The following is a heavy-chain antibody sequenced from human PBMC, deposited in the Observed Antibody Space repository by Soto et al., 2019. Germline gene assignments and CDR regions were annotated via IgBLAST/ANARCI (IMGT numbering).Heavy chain of an antibody. CDR1: GGSFSGYY. V-gene: IGHV4-34*01. J-gene: IGHJ5*02. D-gene: IGHD3-10*01. CDR3: AREGYYGSGSYRGWFDP. CDR2: INHSGST. Sequence: SETLSLTCAVYGGSFSGYYWSWIRQPPGKGPEWIGEINHSGSTNYNPSLKSRVTISVDTSKNQFSLKLSSVTAADTAVYYCAREGYYGSGSYRGWFDPWGQGTLVTVSS.